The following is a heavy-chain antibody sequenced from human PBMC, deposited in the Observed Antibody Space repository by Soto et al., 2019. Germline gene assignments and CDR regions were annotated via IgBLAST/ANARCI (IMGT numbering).Heavy chain of an antibody. Sequence: KPSETLSLTCTVSGGSISSGGYYWSWIRQHPGKGLEWIGYIYYSGSTYYNPSLKSRVTISVDTSKNQFSLKLSSVTAADTAVYYCARDNGSGWYHYFDYWGQGTLVTVSS. D-gene: IGHD6-19*01. V-gene: IGHV4-31*03. CDR3: ARDNGSGWYHYFDY. CDR1: GGSISSGGYY. J-gene: IGHJ4*02. CDR2: IYYSGST.